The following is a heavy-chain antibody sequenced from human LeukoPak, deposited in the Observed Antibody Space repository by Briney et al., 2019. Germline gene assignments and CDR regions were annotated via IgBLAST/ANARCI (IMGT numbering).Heavy chain of an antibody. CDR1: GFTFSNAW. Sequence: PGGSLRLSCAASGFTFSNAWMSWVRQAPGKGLEWVGRIKSKTDGGTTDYAAPVKGRFTISRDDSKNTLYLQMNSLKTGDTAVYYCARDVPNAFDIWGQGTMVTVSS. J-gene: IGHJ3*02. CDR2: IKSKTDGGTT. CDR3: ARDVPNAFDI. V-gene: IGHV3-15*01.